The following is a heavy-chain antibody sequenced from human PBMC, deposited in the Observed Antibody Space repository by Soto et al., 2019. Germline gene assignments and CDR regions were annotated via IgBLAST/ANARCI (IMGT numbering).Heavy chain of an antibody. J-gene: IGHJ4*02. Sequence: QVQVVESGGGVVQPGRSLRLSCAASGFTFTNYGMHWVRQAPGKGLEWVAAIWSDGTTKYYEDSVRGRFTISRDNSKNTLYLQMDSLRAEDTAVYFCGRASDGGNACDYYWGRGTLVSVSS. CDR1: GFTFTNYG. CDR3: GRASDGGNACDYY. D-gene: IGHD2-8*02. CDR2: IWSDGTTK. V-gene: IGHV3-33*01.